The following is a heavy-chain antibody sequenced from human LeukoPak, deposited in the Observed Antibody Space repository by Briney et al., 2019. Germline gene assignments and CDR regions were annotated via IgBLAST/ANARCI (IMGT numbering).Heavy chain of an antibody. V-gene: IGHV4-39*01. CDR1: GASITTTIFD. CDR3: ARFKGGTGFDY. Sequence: SETLSLTCAVSGASITTTIFDWAWIRQPPGQDLDWIATISSSGRAYYNPSLMSRVTISVDTSKHQFSLDLNSVTAADTGLFYCARFKGGTGFDYWGQGILVIVSS. D-gene: IGHD1-26*01. CDR2: ISSSGRA. J-gene: IGHJ4*02.